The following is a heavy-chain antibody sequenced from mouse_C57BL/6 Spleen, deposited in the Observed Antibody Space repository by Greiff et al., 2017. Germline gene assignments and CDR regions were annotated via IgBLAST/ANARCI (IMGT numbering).Heavy chain of an antibody. CDR1: GYTFTEYT. CDR2: FYPGSGSI. J-gene: IGHJ1*03. V-gene: IGHV1-62-2*01. Sequence: QVHVKQSGAELVKPGASVKLSCKASGYTFTEYTIHCVKQRSGQGLEWIGWFYPGSGSIKYHEKFKDKATLTADKSSSTVYMELSRLTSEDSAVYFCARHEAPYYYGSSYWYFDVWGTGTTVTVSS. CDR3: ARHEAPYYYGSSYWYFDV. D-gene: IGHD1-1*01.